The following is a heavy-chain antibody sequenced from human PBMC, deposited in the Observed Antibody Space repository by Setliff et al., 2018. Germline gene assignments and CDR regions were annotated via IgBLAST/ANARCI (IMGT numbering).Heavy chain of an antibody. CDR1: GGSISDNNYY. CDR2: IYYSGAT. V-gene: IGHV4-39*01. Sequence: SETLSLTCTVSGGSISDNNYYWGWIRQPPGKGLEWIGSIYYSGATYYNPSLKSRVTISVDTSKNQFSLKLSSVTAADTAVYYCARHREWGVFYDAFDIWGQGTMVTVSS. J-gene: IGHJ3*02. CDR3: ARHREWGVFYDAFDI. D-gene: IGHD3-3*01.